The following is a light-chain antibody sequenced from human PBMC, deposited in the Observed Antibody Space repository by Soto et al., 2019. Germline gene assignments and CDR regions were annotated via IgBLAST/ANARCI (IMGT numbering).Light chain of an antibody. J-gene: IGLJ3*02. CDR3: QVWDSTSDQWV. CDR2: DDS. V-gene: IGLV3-21*02. CDR1: NIARRR. Sequence: SYELTQPPSVSVAPGQTASITCGGSNIARRRVHWYQQKPGQAPVLVLYDDSDRPSGIPERISGSNSGNTATLTISRVEAGDEADYYCQVWDSTSDQWVFGGGTKLTVL.